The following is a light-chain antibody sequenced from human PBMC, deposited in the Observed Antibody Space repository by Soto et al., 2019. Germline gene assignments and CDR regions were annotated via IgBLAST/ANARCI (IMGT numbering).Light chain of an antibody. Sequence: QAVVTQPPSVSGAPGQRVTISCTGSSSNIGAGFDVHWYHQIAGTAPKLLIYGNSNRPSGVPDRFSGSKSGTSASLAISGLQSEDEADYYCAAWDDSLNGPVFGGGTKLTVL. CDR2: GNS. CDR1: SSNIGAGFD. V-gene: IGLV1-40*01. CDR3: AAWDDSLNGPV. J-gene: IGLJ2*01.